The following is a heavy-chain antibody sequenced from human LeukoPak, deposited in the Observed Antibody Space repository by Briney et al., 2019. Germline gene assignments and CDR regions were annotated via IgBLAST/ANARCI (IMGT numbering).Heavy chain of an antibody. Sequence: SETLSLTCTVSGGSISSSSYYWGWIRQPPGKGLEWIGSIYYSGDTNYNPSLQSRVTVSVDTSKNQFSLRLTSVSAADTAVYYCVRGPYGSGISNWFDPWGQGTQVIVSS. J-gene: IGHJ5*02. D-gene: IGHD3-10*01. CDR3: VRGPYGSGISNWFDP. CDR2: IYYSGDT. CDR1: GGSISSSSYY. V-gene: IGHV4-39*07.